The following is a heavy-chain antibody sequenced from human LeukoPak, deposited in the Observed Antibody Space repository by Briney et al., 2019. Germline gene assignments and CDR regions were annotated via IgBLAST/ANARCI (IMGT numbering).Heavy chain of an antibody. Sequence: PSETLSLTCTVSGGSINNADYYWSWIRQPRGKGLEWIGYIYYSGSTYYNPSLKSRVTISVDTSKNQFSLKLSSVTAADTAVYYCARGDCSSPSCHYYYGMDVWGQGTTVTVSS. CDR3: ARGDCSSPSCHYYYGMDV. D-gene: IGHD2-2*01. CDR2: IYYSGST. V-gene: IGHV4-30-4*01. J-gene: IGHJ6*02. CDR1: GGSINNADYY.